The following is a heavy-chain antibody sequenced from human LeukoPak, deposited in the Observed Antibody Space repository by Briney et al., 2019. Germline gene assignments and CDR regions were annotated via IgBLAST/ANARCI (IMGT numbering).Heavy chain of an antibody. CDR1: GYTFTGYY. CDR3: AREGRQWLVPPDAFDI. D-gene: IGHD6-19*01. CDR2: INPNSGGT. V-gene: IGHV1-2*02. Sequence: ASVKVSCKASGYTFTGYYMHWVRQAPGQGLEWMGWINPNSGGTNYAQKFQGRVTMTRDTSISTAYMELSSLRSEDTAVYYCAREGRQWLVPPDAFDIWGQGTMVTVSS. J-gene: IGHJ3*02.